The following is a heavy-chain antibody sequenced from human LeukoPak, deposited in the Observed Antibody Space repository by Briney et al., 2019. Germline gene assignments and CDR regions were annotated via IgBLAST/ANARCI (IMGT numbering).Heavy chain of an antibody. J-gene: IGHJ3*02. CDR1: CGSFSGYY. CDR2: INHSGST. D-gene: IGHD5-24*01. V-gene: IGHV4-34*01. Sequence: SETLSLTCAVYCGSFSGYYWSWIRQPPGKGLEWIGEINHSGSTNYNPSLKSRVTISVDTSKNQFSLKLSSVTAADTAVYYCASIQEGYNSNQPWAFDIWCQGTMVTVSS. CDR3: ASIQEGYNSNQPWAFDI.